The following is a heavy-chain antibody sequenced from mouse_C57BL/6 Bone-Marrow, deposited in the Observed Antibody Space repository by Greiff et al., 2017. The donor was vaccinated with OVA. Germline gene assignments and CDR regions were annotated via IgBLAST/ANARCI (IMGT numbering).Heavy chain of an antibody. CDR3: GAPWFAY. Sequence: GGGLVQPKGSLKLSCAASGFSFNTYAMNWVRQAPGKGLEWVARIRSKSNNYATYYADSVKDRFTISRDDSESMLYLEMNILKTEDTAMYYCGAPWFAYWGQGTLVTVSA. CDR2: IRSKSNNYAT. V-gene: IGHV10-1*01. CDR1: GFSFNTYA. D-gene: IGHD3-1*01. J-gene: IGHJ3*01.